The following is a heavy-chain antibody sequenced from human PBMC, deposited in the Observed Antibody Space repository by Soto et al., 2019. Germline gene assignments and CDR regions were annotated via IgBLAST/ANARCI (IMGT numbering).Heavy chain of an antibody. CDR1: GGSFTRNNW. Sequence: SETLSLTCAVSGGSFTRNNWWTWVRQPPGQGLEWIGEIYRTGSTNYNPSLKSRVTISLDKSENQFSLRVTSLTAADTAVYYCASRDPGTSVDYWGQGTLVTVSS. CDR3: ASRDPGTSVDY. J-gene: IGHJ4*02. CDR2: IYRTGST. D-gene: IGHD1-7*01. V-gene: IGHV4-4*02.